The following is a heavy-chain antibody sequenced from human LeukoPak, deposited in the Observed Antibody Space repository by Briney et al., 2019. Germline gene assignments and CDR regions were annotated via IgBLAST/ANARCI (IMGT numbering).Heavy chain of an antibody. CDR2: ISSSSSTI. CDR1: RFTFSAYC. D-gene: IGHD2-2*01. Sequence: GGSLRLFCAASRFTFSAYCMSWVPQAPGKGLEWVSYISSSSSTIYYADSVKGRFTVSRDNAKDSLYLQMHSLRAEDTAVYYCAVYCSTASCYENTGNWFDPWGQGTLVTVSS. V-gene: IGHV3-48*01. CDR3: AVYCSTASCYENTGNWFDP. J-gene: IGHJ5*02.